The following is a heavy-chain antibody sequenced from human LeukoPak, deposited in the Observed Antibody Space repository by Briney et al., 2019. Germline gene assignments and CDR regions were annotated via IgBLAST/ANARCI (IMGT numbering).Heavy chain of an antibody. CDR2: IKHDGGEK. D-gene: IGHD3-16*01. J-gene: IGHJ4*02. Sequence: GGSLRLSCAASGFTFSSCWLSWVRQAPGKGLEWVANIKHDGGEKYYADSVRGRFTIPRDNAKNSLYLQMNSLRAEDTAAYYCSRSPIGLSRWGYYFDNWGQGTLVTVSS. V-gene: IGHV3-7*01. CDR3: SRSPIGLSRWGYYFDN. CDR1: GFTFSSCW.